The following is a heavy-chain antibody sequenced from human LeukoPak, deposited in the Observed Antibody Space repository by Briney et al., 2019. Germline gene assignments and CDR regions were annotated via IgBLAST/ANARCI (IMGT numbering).Heavy chain of an antibody. CDR3: ARDSPAGTPTRTLEYYYDSSGYYRGAFDI. J-gene: IGHJ3*02. V-gene: IGHV3-21*01. Sequence: AGGSLRLSCAASGFTFSSYSMNWVRQAPGKGLEWVSSISSSSSYIYYADSVKGRFTISRDNAKNSLYLQMNSLRDEDTAVYYCARDSPAGTPTRTLEYYYDSSGYYRGAFDIWGQGTMVTVSS. CDR1: GFTFSSYS. D-gene: IGHD3-22*01. CDR2: ISSSSSYI.